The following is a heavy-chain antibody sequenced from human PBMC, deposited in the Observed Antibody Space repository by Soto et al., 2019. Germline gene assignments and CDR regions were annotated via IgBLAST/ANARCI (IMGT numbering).Heavy chain of an antibody. J-gene: IGHJ4*02. V-gene: IGHV1-69*14. CDR2: IIPILGTP. CDR3: AILGPDVDS. D-gene: IGHD3-16*01. Sequence: QVQLVQSGAEVQKPGSSVNVSCKASGDTPSTYAISWVRQAPGQGLEWMGGIIPILGTPNYAQRFQGRITISADTATRTTYMVWHAVTSDDTAVFYCAILGPDVDSWGQGTLVIVSS. CDR1: GDTPSTYA.